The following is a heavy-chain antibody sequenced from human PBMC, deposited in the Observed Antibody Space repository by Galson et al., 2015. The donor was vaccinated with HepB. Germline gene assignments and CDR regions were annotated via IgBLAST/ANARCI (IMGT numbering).Heavy chain of an antibody. D-gene: IGHD4-23*01. Sequence: SVKVSCKASGGTFSSYTISWVRQAPGQGLEWMGRIIPILGIANYAQKFQGRVTITADKSTSTAYMELSSLRSEDTAVYYCASYGGKEYYYYYYGMDVWGQGTTVTVSS. CDR2: IIPILGIA. V-gene: IGHV1-69*02. J-gene: IGHJ6*02. CDR1: GGTFSSYT. CDR3: ASYGGKEYYYYYYGMDV.